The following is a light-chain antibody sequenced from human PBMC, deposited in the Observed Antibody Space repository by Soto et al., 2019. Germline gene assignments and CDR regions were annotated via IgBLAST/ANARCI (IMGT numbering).Light chain of an antibody. CDR1: LRDVGAYNL. CDR2: EVR. Sequence: QSALTQPASVSGSPGQSITISCAGTLRDVGAYNLVSWYQQHPGRAPQLIIYEVRNRPSGISFRFSGSKSGNTASLTISGLQAEDEADYYCSSYTSKSSLIFGGGTKVTVL. CDR3: SSYTSKSSLI. V-gene: IGLV2-14*01. J-gene: IGLJ2*01.